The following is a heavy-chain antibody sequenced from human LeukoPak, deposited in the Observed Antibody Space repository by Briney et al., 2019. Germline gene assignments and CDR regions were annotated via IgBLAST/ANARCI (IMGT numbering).Heavy chain of an antibody. CDR3: AREYQVYYDILTGFDY. Sequence: GGSLRLSCAASGFTVSSNYMSWVRQAPGKGLEWVSVIYSGGSTYYADSVKGRFTISRDNSKNTLYLQMNSLRAEDTAVYYCAREYQVYYDILTGFDYWGQGTLVTVSS. D-gene: IGHD3-9*01. V-gene: IGHV3-66*01. CDR1: GFTVSSNY. J-gene: IGHJ4*02. CDR2: IYSGGST.